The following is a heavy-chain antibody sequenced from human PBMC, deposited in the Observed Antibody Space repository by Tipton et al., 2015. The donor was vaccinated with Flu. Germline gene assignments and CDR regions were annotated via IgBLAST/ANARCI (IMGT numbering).Heavy chain of an antibody. Sequence: TLSLTCTVSGDSISSYYWGWIRQPPGKGLEWIGRISHTGRTYYNPSLKSRVTISVDTAKNQFSQRLNSVTASDTAVYYCARSTYYYGSGSSDYWGQGTLVTVSS. CDR2: ISHTGRT. CDR3: ARSTYYYGSGSSDY. CDR1: GDSISSYY. D-gene: IGHD3-10*01. V-gene: IGHV4-38-2*02. J-gene: IGHJ4*02.